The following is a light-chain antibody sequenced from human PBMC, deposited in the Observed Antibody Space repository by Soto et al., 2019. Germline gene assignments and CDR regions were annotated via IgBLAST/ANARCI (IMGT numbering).Light chain of an antibody. CDR3: CSYAGSYTFPYV. CDR2: DVS. J-gene: IGLJ1*01. Sequence: QSVLTQPRSVSGSPGQSVTISCTGTSSDVGGYSYVSWYQQHPGKAPKLMIYDVSKRPSGVPDRFSGSKSGNTASLTISGLQAEDEADYYCCSYAGSYTFPYVFGTGTKLTVL. V-gene: IGLV2-11*01. CDR1: SSDVGGYSY.